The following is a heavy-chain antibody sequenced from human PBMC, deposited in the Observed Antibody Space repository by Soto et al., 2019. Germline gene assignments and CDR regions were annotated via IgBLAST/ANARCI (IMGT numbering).Heavy chain of an antibody. V-gene: IGHV4-59*08. CDR3: ARLYDSSGYWIFDY. CDR1: GGSVSSYY. Sequence: SETLSLTCTVSGGSVSSYYWSWIRQPPGKGLEYIGFIYYSGSTIYNPSLKSRVTISVDTSKNQFSLRLTSVTAADTAVYYCARLYDSSGYWIFDYWGQGTLVTVSS. CDR2: IYYSGST. D-gene: IGHD3-22*01. J-gene: IGHJ4*02.